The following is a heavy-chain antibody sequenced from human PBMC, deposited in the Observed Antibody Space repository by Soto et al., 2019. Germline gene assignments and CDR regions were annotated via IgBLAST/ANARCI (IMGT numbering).Heavy chain of an antibody. CDR2: VYHNGIM. D-gene: IGHD3-10*01. CDR3: AALWFGELAFNY. Sequence: SETLSLTCSVSVYSIRSGYYWDWFRQAPGKGLEWLGSVYHNGIMFHNPSFQSRVTISVDTSKNQFSLNLRSVTAADTAVYYCAALWFGELAFNYWGQGIMVTVSS. CDR1: VYSIRSGYY. J-gene: IGHJ4*01. V-gene: IGHV4-38-2*02.